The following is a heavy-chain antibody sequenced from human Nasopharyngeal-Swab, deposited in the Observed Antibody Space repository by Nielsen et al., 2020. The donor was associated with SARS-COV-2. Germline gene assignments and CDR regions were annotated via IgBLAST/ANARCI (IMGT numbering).Heavy chain of an antibody. CDR1: GFTFSSYD. Sequence: GESLKISCAASGFTFSSYDMHWVRQATGKGLEWVSAIGTAGDTYYPGSVKGRFTISRENAKNSLYLQMNSLRAEDTAVYYCARGPSRDLWVAVAGVDAFDIWGQGTMVTVSS. J-gene: IGHJ3*02. D-gene: IGHD6-19*01. V-gene: IGHV3-13*01. CDR3: ARGPSRDLWVAVAGVDAFDI. CDR2: IGTAGDT.